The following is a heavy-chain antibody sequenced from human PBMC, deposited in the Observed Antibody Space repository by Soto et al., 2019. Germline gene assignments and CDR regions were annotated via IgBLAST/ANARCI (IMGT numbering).Heavy chain of an antibody. V-gene: IGHV3-23*01. Sequence: EVQLLESGGGLVQPGGSLRLSCAASGFTFSNYAVTWVRQAPGKGLEWVSTISGSGGSTYYADSVKGRFTISRDNSKNTLYLQMNSLRDEDTAVYYCAKEQGSSWYEIDYWGQGTLVTVSS. D-gene: IGHD6-13*01. CDR2: ISGSGGST. J-gene: IGHJ4*02. CDR3: AKEQGSSWYEIDY. CDR1: GFTFSNYA.